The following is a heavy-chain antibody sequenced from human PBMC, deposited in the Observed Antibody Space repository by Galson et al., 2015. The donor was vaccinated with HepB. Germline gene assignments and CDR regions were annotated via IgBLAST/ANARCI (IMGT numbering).Heavy chain of an antibody. Sequence: SVKVSCKASGGTFSSYAISWVRQAPGQGLEWMGGIIPIFGTADYAQKFQGRVTITADESTSTAYMELSSLRSEDTAVYYCARTLYYYDSSGYSPYYYYYGMDVWGQGTTVTVSS. CDR3: ARTLYYYDSSGYSPYYYYYGMDV. CDR2: IIPIFGTA. CDR1: GGTFSSYA. D-gene: IGHD3-22*01. V-gene: IGHV1-69*13. J-gene: IGHJ6*02.